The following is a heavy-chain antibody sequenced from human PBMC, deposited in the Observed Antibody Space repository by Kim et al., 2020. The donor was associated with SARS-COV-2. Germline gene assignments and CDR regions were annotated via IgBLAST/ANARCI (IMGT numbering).Heavy chain of an antibody. CDR1: GFTFSSYS. D-gene: IGHD2-2*01. J-gene: IGHJ4*02. CDR3: ARVGSGGINRRGYCSTSSCPMVY. CDR2: ISSSSSYI. Sequence: GGSLRLSCAASGFTFSSYSMNWVRQAPGKGLEWVSSISSSSSYIYYADSVKGRFTISRDNAKNSLYLEMNSLRAEDTAVYYCARVGSGGINRRGYCSTSSCPMVYGGQGTLVTVSS. V-gene: IGHV3-21*01.